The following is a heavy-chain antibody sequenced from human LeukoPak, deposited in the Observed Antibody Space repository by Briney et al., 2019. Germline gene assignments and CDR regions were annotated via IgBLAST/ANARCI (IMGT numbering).Heavy chain of an antibody. CDR2: IRSKAYGGTT. Sequence: GRSLRLSCTASGFTFGDYAMSWVRQAPGKGLEWVGFIRSKAYGGTTEYAASVKGRFTISRDDSKSIAYLQMNSLKTGDTAVYYCTRRIVVVPAAPDFDYWGQGTLVTVSS. D-gene: IGHD2-2*01. CDR3: TRRIVVVPAAPDFDY. CDR1: GFTFGDYA. V-gene: IGHV3-49*04. J-gene: IGHJ4*02.